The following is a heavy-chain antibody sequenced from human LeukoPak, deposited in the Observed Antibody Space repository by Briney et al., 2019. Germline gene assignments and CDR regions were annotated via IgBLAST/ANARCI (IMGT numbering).Heavy chain of an antibody. J-gene: IGHJ4*02. D-gene: IGHD2-15*01. CDR3: ASLCSGGSCYDYFDY. V-gene: IGHV3-30*01. CDR2: ISYDGSNK. CDR1: GFTFSSYA. Sequence: PGGSLRLSCAASGFTFSSYAMHWVRQAPGKGLEWVAVISYDGSNKYYADSVKGRFTISRDNSKNTLYLQMNSLRAEDTAVYYCASLCSGGSCYDYFDYWGQGTLVTVSS.